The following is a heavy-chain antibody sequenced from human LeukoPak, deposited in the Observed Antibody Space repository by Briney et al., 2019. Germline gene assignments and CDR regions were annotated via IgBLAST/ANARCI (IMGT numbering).Heavy chain of an antibody. V-gene: IGHV4-31*03. Sequence: SQTLSLTCTFSGASISTGGYYWTWIRQPPGEGLEWIGYIYYTGSVDYNPSLKSRLTISLDTSKNQFSLKLSSVTAADTAVYYCAREHTYYFGSQTSTLDVWGQGTAVTVSS. CDR3: AREHTYYFGSQTSTLDV. D-gene: IGHD3-10*01. J-gene: IGHJ6*02. CDR1: GASISTGGYY. CDR2: IYYTGSV.